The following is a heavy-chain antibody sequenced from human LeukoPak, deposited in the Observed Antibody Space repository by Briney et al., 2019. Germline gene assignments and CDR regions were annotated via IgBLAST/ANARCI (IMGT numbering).Heavy chain of an antibody. V-gene: IGHV3-30*01. Sequence: GGSLRLSCAASGFTFSSYAMHWVRQAPGKGLEWVAVISYDGSNKYYADSVKGRFTISRDNSKNTLYLQMNSLRAEDTAVYYCAGGGDMAAAANDYWGQGTLVTVSS. CDR2: ISYDGSNK. CDR3: AGGGDMAAAANDY. CDR1: GFTFSSYA. D-gene: IGHD6-13*01. J-gene: IGHJ4*02.